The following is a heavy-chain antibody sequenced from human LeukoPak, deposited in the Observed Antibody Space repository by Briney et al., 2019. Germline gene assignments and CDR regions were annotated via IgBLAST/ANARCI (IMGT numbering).Heavy chain of an antibody. J-gene: IGHJ4*02. CDR3: ARAFDYYGSGSYRESPKYYFDY. CDR2: IYYSGST. D-gene: IGHD3-10*01. CDR1: GGSISSGDYY. V-gene: IGHV4-30-4*01. Sequence: PSQTLSLTCTVSGGSISSGDYYWSWIRQPPGKGLEWIVYIYYSGSTYYNPSLKSRVTISVDTSKNQFSLKLSSVTAADTAVYYCARAFDYYGSGSYRESPKYYFDYWGQGTLVTVSS.